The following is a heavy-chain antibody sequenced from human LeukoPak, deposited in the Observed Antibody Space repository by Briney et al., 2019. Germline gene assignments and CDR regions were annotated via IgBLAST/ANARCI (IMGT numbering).Heavy chain of an antibody. CDR3: TNHYDGNSGAFDI. J-gene: IGHJ3*02. D-gene: IGHD4-23*01. V-gene: IGHV3-49*04. CDR1: GFTFGDYA. CDR2: IRNKAYGGTT. Sequence: PGRSLRLSCTASGFTFGDYAMSWVRQAPGKGLEWVSFIRNKAYGGTTEYAASVKGRFTMSRDDSKSIAYLQINSLETEDTAVYYCTNHYDGNSGAFDIWGQGTMVTVSS.